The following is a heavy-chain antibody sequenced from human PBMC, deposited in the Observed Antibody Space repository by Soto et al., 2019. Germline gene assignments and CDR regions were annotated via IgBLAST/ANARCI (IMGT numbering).Heavy chain of an antibody. Sequence: SETLSLTCAVSSFSISSGYYWGWVRQPPGKGLEWIGSIYHSGTTNYSPSLKSRVTISIDTSKNQFSLSLRSVTAADTAVYYCARVPDMKDLLTPWNWFDPWGQGTLVTVSS. CDR2: IYHSGTT. D-gene: IGHD2-15*01. CDR3: ARVPDMKDLLTPWNWFDP. V-gene: IGHV4-38-2*01. CDR1: SFSISSGYY. J-gene: IGHJ5*02.